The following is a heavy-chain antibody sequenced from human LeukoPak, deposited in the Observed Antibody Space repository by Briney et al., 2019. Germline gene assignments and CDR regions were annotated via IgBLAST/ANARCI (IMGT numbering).Heavy chain of an antibody. CDR1: GFTFSSYG. V-gene: IGHV3-30*02. J-gene: IGHJ4*01. Sequence: GGSLRLSCAASGFTFSSYGMHWVRQAPGKGLEWVAFIRYDGSNKYYADSVKGRFTISRDNSKNTLYLQMNSLRAEDTAVYYCARAHNWNDPLDYWGQGTLVTVSS. CDR3: ARAHNWNDPLDY. D-gene: IGHD1-20*01. CDR2: IRYDGSNK.